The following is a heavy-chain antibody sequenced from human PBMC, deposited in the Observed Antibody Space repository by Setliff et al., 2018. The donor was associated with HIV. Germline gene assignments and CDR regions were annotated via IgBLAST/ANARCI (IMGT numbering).Heavy chain of an antibody. Sequence: SETLSLTCTVSGVSISSGGYYWNWIRQHPGKGLECIGYIYYSGSTYYNPSLKSRVTISVDTSENQFSLKLTSVTAADTAVYYCARAVSHVDYWGQGTLVTVSS. V-gene: IGHV4-31*03. CDR2: IYYSGST. CDR3: ARAVSHVDY. J-gene: IGHJ4*02. CDR1: GVSISSGGYY.